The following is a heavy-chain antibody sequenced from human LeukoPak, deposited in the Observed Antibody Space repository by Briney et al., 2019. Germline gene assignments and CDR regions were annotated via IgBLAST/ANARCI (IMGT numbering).Heavy chain of an antibody. V-gene: IGHV4-30-4*08. D-gene: IGHD3-3*01. CDR2: IYYSGST. J-gene: IGHJ6*03. CDR1: GGSISSGDYY. CDR3: ARAAPLYYDFWSGYYRTRDYYYYMDV. Sequence: SQTLSLTCTVSGGSISSGDYYWSWIRQPPGKGLEWIGYIYYSGSTYYNPSLKSRVTISVDTYKNQFSLKLSAVTSADTAVYYCARAAPLYYDFWSGYYRTRDYYYYMDVWGKGTTVTVSS.